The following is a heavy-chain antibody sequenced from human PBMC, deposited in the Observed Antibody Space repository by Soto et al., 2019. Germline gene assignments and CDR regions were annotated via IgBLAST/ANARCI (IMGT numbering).Heavy chain of an antibody. CDR3: ARGYFDSGHGYDL. CDR1: GHLFNNHW. D-gene: IGHD3-10*01. J-gene: IGHJ5*02. CDR2: IFTRDSET. Sequence: GESLKISCKGPGHLFNNHWIGWVRQTPGKGLEWMGLIFTRDSETKTSPSFQGHVSFSVDNSINTVYLQWTSLKTTDTGIYFCARGYFDSGHGYDLWGQGTLVTVPQ. V-gene: IGHV5-51*01.